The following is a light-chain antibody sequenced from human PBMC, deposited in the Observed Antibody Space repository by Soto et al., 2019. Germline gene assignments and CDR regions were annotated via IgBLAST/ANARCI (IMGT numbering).Light chain of an antibody. CDR2: GTS. CDR1: QSVNINY. CDR3: QQYANSRT. J-gene: IGKJ1*01. V-gene: IGKV3-20*01. Sequence: EIVLTQSPGPLSLSPGERATLSCRASQSVNINYFAWYQQKSGQAPRLLIYGTSNRASGIPDRFSGSGSGTVFTLSISGLEPEDFAVYFCQQYANSRTLGQGTKVDIK.